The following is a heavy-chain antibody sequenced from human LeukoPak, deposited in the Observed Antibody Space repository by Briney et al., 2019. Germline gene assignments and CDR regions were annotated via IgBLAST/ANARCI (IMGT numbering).Heavy chain of an antibody. J-gene: IGHJ4*02. CDR3: ARDQEGFDY. V-gene: IGHV1-46*01. Sequence: ASVKVSCKASGYTFTSYYIHWVRQAPRQGLEWMGMIYPRDGSTSYAQKFQGRVTVTRDTSTSTVHMELSGLRSEDTAVYYCARDQEGFDYWGQGTLVTVSS. CDR2: IYPRDGST. CDR1: GYTFTSYY.